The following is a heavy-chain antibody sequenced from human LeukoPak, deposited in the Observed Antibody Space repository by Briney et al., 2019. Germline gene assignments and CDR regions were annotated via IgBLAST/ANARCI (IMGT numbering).Heavy chain of an antibody. J-gene: IGHJ3*02. V-gene: IGHV1-24*01. CDR2: FDPEDGET. CDR3: ATEFDILTGVDAFDI. CDR1: GYTLTELS. Sequence: ASVEVSCKVSGYTLTELSMHWVRQAPGKGLEWMGGFDPEDGETIYAQKFQGRVTMTEDTSTDTAYMELSSLRSEDTAVYYCATEFDILTGVDAFDIWGQGTMVTVSS. D-gene: IGHD3-9*01.